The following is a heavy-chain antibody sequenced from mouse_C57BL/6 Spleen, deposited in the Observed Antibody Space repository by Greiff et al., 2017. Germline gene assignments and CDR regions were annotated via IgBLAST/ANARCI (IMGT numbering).Heavy chain of an antibody. CDR3: ARGMGNYWYFDV. CDR2: IYPRSGNT. Sequence: VKLQESGAELARPGASVKLSCKASGYTFTSYGISWVKQRTGQGLEWIGEIYPRSGNTYYNEKFKGKATLTADKSSSTAYMELRSLTSEDSAVYFCARGMGNYWYFDVWGTGTTVTVSS. D-gene: IGHD2-1*01. CDR1: GYTFTSYG. V-gene: IGHV1-81*01. J-gene: IGHJ1*03.